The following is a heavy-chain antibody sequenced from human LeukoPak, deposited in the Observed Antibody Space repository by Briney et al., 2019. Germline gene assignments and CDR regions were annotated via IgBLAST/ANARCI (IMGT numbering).Heavy chain of an antibody. Sequence: PGRSLRLSCAASGLTFSSYAMHWVRQAPGKGLEWVAVISYDGSNKYYADSVKGRFTISRDNSKNTLYLQMNSLRAEDTAVYYCAKLLYYYDSSQPYWGQGTLVTVSS. V-gene: IGHV3-30*04. CDR2: ISYDGSNK. CDR3: AKLLYYYDSSQPY. J-gene: IGHJ4*02. CDR1: GLTFSSYA. D-gene: IGHD3-22*01.